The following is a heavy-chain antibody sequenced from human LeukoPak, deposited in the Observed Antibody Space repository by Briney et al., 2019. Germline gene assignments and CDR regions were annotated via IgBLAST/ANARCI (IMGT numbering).Heavy chain of an antibody. J-gene: IGHJ4*02. CDR2: IYYSGST. Sequence: SETLSLTCTVSGGSISSYYWSWIRQPPGKGLEWLGYIYYSGSTNYNPSLKSRVTISVDTSKNQFSLKLSSVTAADTAVYYCARSQDDYVWGSAEEYYFDYWGQGTLVTVSS. CDR3: ARSQDDYVWGSAEEYYFDY. CDR1: GGSISSYY. V-gene: IGHV4-59*01. D-gene: IGHD3-16*01.